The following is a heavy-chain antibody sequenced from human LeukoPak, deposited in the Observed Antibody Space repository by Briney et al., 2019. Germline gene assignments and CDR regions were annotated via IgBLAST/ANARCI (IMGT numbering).Heavy chain of an antibody. Sequence: PSETLSLTCAVSGSSIKSNNWWSWVRQPPGKGLEWIGEIHHSGSTNYNPSLESRVTVSVDKSKNQFSLDLSSVTAADTAVYYCARIQLWRPFDYWGQGTLVTVSS. J-gene: IGHJ4*02. D-gene: IGHD5-18*01. CDR3: ARIQLWRPFDY. CDR1: GSSIKSNNW. CDR2: IHHSGST. V-gene: IGHV4-4*02.